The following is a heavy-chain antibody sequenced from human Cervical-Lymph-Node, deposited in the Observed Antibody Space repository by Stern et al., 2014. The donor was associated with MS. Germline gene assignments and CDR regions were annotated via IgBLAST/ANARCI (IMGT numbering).Heavy chain of an antibody. CDR3: ARLGSGYDSSYLDF. CDR1: GETFSTER. J-gene: IGHJ4*02. V-gene: IGHV1-69*13. CDR2: IIPIFGPA. D-gene: IGHD5-12*01. Sequence: VQLVQSGSVAKKPGSSVKVSCKVSGETFSTERISWVRQAPVQGLEWMGSIIPIFGPADYARQFQDRVTIIADESTSEVHMELSNLRSEDTGVYYCARLGSGYDSSYLDFWGQGSLVTVSS.